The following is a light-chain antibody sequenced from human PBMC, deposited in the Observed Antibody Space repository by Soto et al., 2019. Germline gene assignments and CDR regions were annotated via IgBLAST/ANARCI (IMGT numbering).Light chain of an antibody. J-gene: IGKJ1*01. CDR3: QQYNNWPRT. V-gene: IGKV3-15*01. CDR1: QSVSSN. Sequence: VVTQSPATLYVSPGDRAHLSCRASQSVSSNLAWYQQKPGQAPRLLIYGASTRATGIPARFSGSGSGTEFTLTISSLQSEDFAVYYCQQYNNWPRTFGQGTMVDVK. CDR2: GAS.